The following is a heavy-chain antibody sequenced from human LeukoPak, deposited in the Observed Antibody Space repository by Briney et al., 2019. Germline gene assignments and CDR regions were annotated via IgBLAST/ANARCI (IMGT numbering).Heavy chain of an antibody. D-gene: IGHD3-22*01. V-gene: IGHV3-53*01. CDR1: GFTLSSNY. Sequence: GGSLRLSCAASGFTLSSNYMSWVRQAPGKGLEWVSVIYSGGSNYYSASVKGRFTISRDNSTNTLYLQMNRLRAEDTAVYYCARSYDSSGYTPECAFDIWGQGTMVTVSS. CDR2: IYSGGSN. CDR3: ARSYDSSGYTPECAFDI. J-gene: IGHJ3*02.